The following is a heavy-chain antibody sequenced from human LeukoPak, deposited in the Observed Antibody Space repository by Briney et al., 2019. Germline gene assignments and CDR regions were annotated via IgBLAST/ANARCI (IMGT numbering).Heavy chain of an antibody. V-gene: IGHV3-53*01. CDR2: IYSDGST. CDR1: GFFVSGDF. D-gene: IGHD1-26*01. J-gene: IGHJ4*02. CDR3: ARERGRGRDSPWFDC. Sequence: GGSLRLSCAASGFFVSGDFMSWVRQAPGKGLEWVSVIYSDGSTYYADSVKGRFTISRDNSKNTLDLQMTGLRAEDTAVYYCARERGRGRDSPWFDCWGQGTLVTVSS.